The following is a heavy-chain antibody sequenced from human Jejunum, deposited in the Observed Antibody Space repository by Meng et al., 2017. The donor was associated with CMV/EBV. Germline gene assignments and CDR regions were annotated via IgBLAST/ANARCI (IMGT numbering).Heavy chain of an antibody. CDR2: ISSPESFN. CDR1: DNSASSWT. CDR3: VRGADVRYGIDV. Sequence: PSDNSASSWTMNGVGQARGKGLERSASISSPESFNYYEDPVKGRSNNSRDTANHQLSLQMTRLRAEDKATNFCVRGADVRYGIDVWGQGTTVTVSS. V-gene: IGHV3-21*01. J-gene: IGHJ6*02.